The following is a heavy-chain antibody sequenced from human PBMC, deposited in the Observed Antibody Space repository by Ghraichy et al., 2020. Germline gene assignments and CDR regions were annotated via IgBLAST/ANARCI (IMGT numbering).Heavy chain of an antibody. J-gene: IGHJ4*01. D-gene: IGHD5-12*01. CDR2: IQRDGSQK. CDR3: VRGPARDTGYESYFDF. V-gene: IGHV3-7*02. Sequence: GGSLRLSWVGTGHACTRFSLSWVGQPLRKGMERVAKIQRDGSQKNYVDSVKGRFTISRDNAKNSLYLQMNSLRAEDTAMYYCVRGPARDTGYESYFDFWGLVTLVTVSS. CDR1: GHACTRFS.